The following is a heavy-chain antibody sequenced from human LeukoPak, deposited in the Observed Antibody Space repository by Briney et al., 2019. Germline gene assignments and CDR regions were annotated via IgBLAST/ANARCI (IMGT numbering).Heavy chain of an antibody. J-gene: IGHJ4*02. Sequence: ASVKVSCKASGYTFTTYAMNWLRQALGQGLEWMGWINTDTGNPTYAQDFTGRFVFSLDTSVSTAYLQISSLKAEDTAVYYCARASCTGGSCPTFIDYWGQGTLVTVSS. CDR1: GYTFTTYA. CDR2: INTDTGNP. CDR3: ARASCTGGSCPTFIDY. V-gene: IGHV7-4-1*02. D-gene: IGHD2-15*01.